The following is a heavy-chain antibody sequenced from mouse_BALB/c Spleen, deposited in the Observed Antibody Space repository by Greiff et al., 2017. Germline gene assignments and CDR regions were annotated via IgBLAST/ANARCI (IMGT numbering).Heavy chain of an antibody. Sequence: DLVKPGASVKLSCKASGYTFTSYWINWIKQRPGQGLEWIGRIAPGSGSTYYNEMFKGKATLTVDTSSSTAYIQLSSLSSEDSAVYFCARKLYYFDDWGQGTTLTVSS. D-gene: IGHD4-1*01. J-gene: IGHJ2*01. CDR3: ARKLYYFDD. V-gene: IGHV1S41*01. CDR1: GYTFTSYW. CDR2: IAPGSGST.